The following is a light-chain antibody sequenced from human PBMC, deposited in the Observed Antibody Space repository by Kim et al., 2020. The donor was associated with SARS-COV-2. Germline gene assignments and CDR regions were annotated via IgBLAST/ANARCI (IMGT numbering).Light chain of an antibody. J-gene: IGLJ1*01. CDR1: SSDVGRYKY. CDR3: CSYAGTVSFYV. CDR2: DAN. Sequence: QSALTQPRSVSGSLGQSVTIPCTGSSSDVGRYKYVSWFQHHPGKAPKRIIYDANERPSGVPDRFSGSKSGNTASLTISGLQAEDEADFYCCSYAGTVSFYVFRPGTKVT. V-gene: IGLV2-11*01.